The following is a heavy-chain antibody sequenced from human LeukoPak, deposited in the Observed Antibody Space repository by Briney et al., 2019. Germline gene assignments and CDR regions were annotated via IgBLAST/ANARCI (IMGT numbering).Heavy chain of an antibody. J-gene: IGHJ4*02. V-gene: IGHV1-24*01. D-gene: IGHD5-18*01. CDR1: GKTLSDLS. Sequence: GASVKVSCKVSGKTLSDLSIHWLRQPPGKGLEWLGGSDPEDGETIYAQMFQGRVTMTEDTSIDTAYMALSSLRSADTAVYYCVTGFTTMAVDYFDYWGQGTLVTVSP. CDR2: SDPEDGET. CDR3: VTGFTTMAVDYFDY.